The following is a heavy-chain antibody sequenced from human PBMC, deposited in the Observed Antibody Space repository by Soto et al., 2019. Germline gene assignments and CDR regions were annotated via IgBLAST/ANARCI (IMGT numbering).Heavy chain of an antibody. CDR1: GGSISSSSYY. V-gene: IGHV4-39*01. CDR2: IYYSGST. J-gene: IGHJ6*02. D-gene: IGHD3-22*01. Sequence: SETLSLTCTVSGGSISSSSYYWGWIRQPPGKGLEWIGSIYYSGSTYYNPSLKSRVTISVDTSKNQFSLKLSSVTAADTAVYYCARLDSSGQRYSYYGMDVWGQGTTVT. CDR3: ARLDSSGQRYSYYGMDV.